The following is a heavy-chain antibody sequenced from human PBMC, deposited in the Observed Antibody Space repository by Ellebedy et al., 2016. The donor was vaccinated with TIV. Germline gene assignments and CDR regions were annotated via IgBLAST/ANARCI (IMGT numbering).Heavy chain of an antibody. D-gene: IGHD3-10*01. V-gene: IGHV1-8*03. CDR2: MNPNSGNT. Sequence: AASVKVSCKASGYTFTSYDINWVRQATGQGLEWMGWMNPNSGNTGYAQKFQGRVTITRNTSISTAYMELSSLRSEDTAVYYCARGTAEGMVRGVPYYYYYGMDVWGQGTTVTVSS. CDR3: ARGTAEGMVRGVPYYYYYGMDV. J-gene: IGHJ6*02. CDR1: GYTFTSYD.